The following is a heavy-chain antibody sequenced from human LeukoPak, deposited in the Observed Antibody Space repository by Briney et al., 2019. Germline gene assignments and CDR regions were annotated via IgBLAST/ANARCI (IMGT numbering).Heavy chain of an antibody. J-gene: IGHJ5*02. Sequence: GGSLRLSCAASGFTFSSYSMNWVRQAPGKGLEWVAVIWYDGSNKYYADSVKGRFTISRDNSKNTLYLQMNSLRAEDTAVYYCAKGIYNPDPWGQGTLVTVSS. V-gene: IGHV3-33*06. CDR2: IWYDGSNK. D-gene: IGHD1-1*01. CDR1: GFTFSSYS. CDR3: AKGIYNPDP.